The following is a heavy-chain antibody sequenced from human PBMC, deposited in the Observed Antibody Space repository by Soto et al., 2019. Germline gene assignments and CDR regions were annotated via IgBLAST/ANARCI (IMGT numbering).Heavy chain of an antibody. J-gene: IGHJ6*02. Sequence: ASVKVSCKVSGYTLTELSMHWVRQAPGKGLEWMGGFDPEDGETIYAQKFQGRVTMTEDTSTDTAYMELSSLRSEDTAVYYCATDESGARGGYYYGMDVWGQGTTVTVSS. CDR2: FDPEDGET. D-gene: IGHD2-15*01. CDR3: ATDESGARGGYYYGMDV. CDR1: GYTLTELS. V-gene: IGHV1-24*01.